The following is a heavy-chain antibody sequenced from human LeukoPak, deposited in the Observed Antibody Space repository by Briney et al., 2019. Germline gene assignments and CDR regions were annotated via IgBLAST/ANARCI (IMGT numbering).Heavy chain of an antibody. Sequence: ASVKVSCKASGYTFTNYAIHWVRQAPGQRLEWMGWINGGSGNTKYSQNFQGRVTITRDTSASTAYMEPSSLRSDDTAVYYCARAPIDYWGQGTLVTVSS. CDR3: ARAPIDY. J-gene: IGHJ4*02. V-gene: IGHV1-3*01. CDR1: GYTFTNYA. CDR2: INGGSGNT.